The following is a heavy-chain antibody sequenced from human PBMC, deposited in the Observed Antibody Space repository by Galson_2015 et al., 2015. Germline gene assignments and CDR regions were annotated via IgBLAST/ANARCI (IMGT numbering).Heavy chain of an antibody. CDR3: AKDLLLGTRASPDVGG. CDR2: ISFHGNDK. J-gene: IGHJ4*02. D-gene: IGHD1-1*01. V-gene: IGHV3-30*18. CDR1: GFTFTNHG. Sequence: SLRLSCAASGFTFTNHGMHWVRLAPGKGLEWVAVISFHGNDKYYADSVKGRFTISRDNFENTLYLHMNSLRTEDTAVYYCAKDLLLGTRASPDVGGWGRGTLVSVSS.